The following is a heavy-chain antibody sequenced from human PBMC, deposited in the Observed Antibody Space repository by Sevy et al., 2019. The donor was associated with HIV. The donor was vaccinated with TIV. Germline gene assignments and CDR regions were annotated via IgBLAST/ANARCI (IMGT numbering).Heavy chain of an antibody. CDR3: AREGCSRPHDY. V-gene: IGHV3-23*01. CDR2: LSFGCGKI. J-gene: IGHJ4*02. D-gene: IGHD2-8*01. CDR1: GFAFYEYR. Sequence: GGPLRLSCAASGFAFYEYRMSWIRQAPGKGLEWVATLSFGCGKINYADSVKGRFTISRDNSKNSFYLQMDNLRVEDTALYYCAREGCSRPHDYWGQGTRVTVSS.